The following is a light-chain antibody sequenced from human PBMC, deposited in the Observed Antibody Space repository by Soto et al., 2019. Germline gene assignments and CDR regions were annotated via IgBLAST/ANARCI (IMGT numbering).Light chain of an antibody. CDR1: QSVSSN. CDR2: GAS. Sequence: EIVMTQSPATLSVSPGERATISCRASQSVSSNLAWYQQKPGQAPRLLIYGASTRATGIPARFSGSGSGTEFTITISSLQSEDFAVYYCQQSEVWTFGQGTKVDI. CDR3: QQSEVWT. J-gene: IGKJ1*01. V-gene: IGKV3-15*01.